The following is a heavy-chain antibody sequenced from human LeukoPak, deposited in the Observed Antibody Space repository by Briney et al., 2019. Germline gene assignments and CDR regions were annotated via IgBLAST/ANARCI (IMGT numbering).Heavy chain of an antibody. V-gene: IGHV4-34*01. J-gene: IGHJ3*02. CDR3: ARALYYDILTGYYEPLDAFDI. CDR2: INHSGST. CDR1: GGSFSGYY. Sequence: PSETLSLTCAVYGGSFSGYYWSWIRQPPGKGLEWIGEINHSGSTNHNPSLKSRVTISVDTSKNQFSLKLSSVTAADTAVYYCARALYYDILTGYYEPLDAFDIWGQGTMVTVSS. D-gene: IGHD3-9*01.